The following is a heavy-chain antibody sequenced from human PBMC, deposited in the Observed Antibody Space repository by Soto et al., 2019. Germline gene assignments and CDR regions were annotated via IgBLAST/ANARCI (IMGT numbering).Heavy chain of an antibody. J-gene: IGHJ4*02. V-gene: IGHV3-48*02. D-gene: IGHD3-3*01. Sequence: PGGSLRLSXAASGFTFSSYSMNWVRQAPGKGLEWVSYISSSSSTIYYADSVKGRFTISRDNAKNSLYLQMNSLRDEDTAVYYCARGQDDDFWSGYFYYWGQGTLVTVSS. CDR2: ISSSSSTI. CDR1: GFTFSSYS. CDR3: ARGQDDDFWSGYFYY.